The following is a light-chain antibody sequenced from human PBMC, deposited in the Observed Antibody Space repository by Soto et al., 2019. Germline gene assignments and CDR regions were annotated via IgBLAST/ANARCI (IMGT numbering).Light chain of an antibody. CDR1: QSVSTN. J-gene: IGKJ1*01. CDR3: PQSTNLPPWT. Sequence: EIVMTQSPATLSVSPGERATLSCRASQSVSTNLAWYQQKPGQAPRLLIYRASTRATGIPARFSGSGSGTEFTLTISSLHSYAFADYYCPQSTNLPPWTFGQGTNVDIK. V-gene: IGKV3-15*01. CDR2: RAS.